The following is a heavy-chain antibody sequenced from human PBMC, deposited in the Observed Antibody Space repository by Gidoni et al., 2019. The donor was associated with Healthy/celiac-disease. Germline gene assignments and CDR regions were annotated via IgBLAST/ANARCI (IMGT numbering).Heavy chain of an antibody. CDR1: GFTFRSYA. V-gene: IGHV3-30-3*01. CDR2: ISYDGSNK. D-gene: IGHD3-22*01. Sequence: VQLVESGGGVVQPGRSLRLSCAASGFTFRSYAMHWVRPAPGKGREWVAVISYDGSNKYYADSVKGRFTISRDNSKNTLYLQMNSLRAEDTAVYYCARGPSGPMIVVVFNYWGQGTLVTVSS. CDR3: ARGPSGPMIVVVFNY. J-gene: IGHJ4*02.